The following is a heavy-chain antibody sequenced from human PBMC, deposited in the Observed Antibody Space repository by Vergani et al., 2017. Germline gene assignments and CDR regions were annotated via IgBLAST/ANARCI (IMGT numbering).Heavy chain of an antibody. D-gene: IGHD7-27*01. Sequence: EVQLVESGGGLVQPGGSLRLSCAASGFTFSSYSMNWVRQAPGKGLEWVSSISSSSSYIYYADSVKGRFTISRDNAKNSLYLQMNSLRAEDTAVYYCARGLKLGDHSGAFDYWGQGTLVTVSS. CDR3: ARGLKLGDHSGAFDY. CDR1: GFTFSSYS. V-gene: IGHV3-21*01. J-gene: IGHJ4*02. CDR2: ISSSSSYI.